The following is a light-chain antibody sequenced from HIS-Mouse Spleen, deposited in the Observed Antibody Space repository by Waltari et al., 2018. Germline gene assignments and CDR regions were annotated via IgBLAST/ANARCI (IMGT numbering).Light chain of an antibody. Sequence: QSALTQPASVSGSPGQSITISCTGTSSDVGGYNYVSWYQQHPGKAPKLMIYEVSNRPSGVSNRFSGLQAEYEADYYCSSYTSSSTVVFGGGTKLTVL. CDR3: SSYTSSSTVV. CDR2: EVS. CDR1: SSDVGGYNY. J-gene: IGLJ2*01. V-gene: IGLV2-14*01.